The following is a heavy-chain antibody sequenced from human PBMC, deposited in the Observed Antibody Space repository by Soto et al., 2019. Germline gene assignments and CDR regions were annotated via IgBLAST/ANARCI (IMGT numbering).Heavy chain of an antibody. V-gene: IGHV4-59*01. CDR1: GASISSYY. CDR3: ARDTTPSL. CDR2: VYYSGST. Sequence: PSETLSLTCTVSGASISSYYWSWIRQPPGKGLEWIGYVYYSGSTNYNPSLKSRVTISVDTSKNQFSLKLSSVTAADTAMYYCARDTTPSLWGQGTLVTVFS. J-gene: IGHJ4*02. D-gene: IGHD1-1*01.